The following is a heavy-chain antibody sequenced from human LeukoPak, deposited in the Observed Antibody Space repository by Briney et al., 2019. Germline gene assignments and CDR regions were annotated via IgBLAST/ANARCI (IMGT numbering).Heavy chain of an antibody. J-gene: IGHJ5*02. CDR2: IYYSGST. D-gene: IGHD4-17*01. Sequence: SETLSLTCTVSGGAISSYYWSWIRQPPGKGLEWIGYIYYSGSTNYNPSLKSRVTISVDTSKNQFSLKLSSVTAADTAVYYWARDYGDYGWFDPWGQGTLVTVSS. V-gene: IGHV4-59*01. CDR1: GGAISSYY. CDR3: ARDYGDYGWFDP.